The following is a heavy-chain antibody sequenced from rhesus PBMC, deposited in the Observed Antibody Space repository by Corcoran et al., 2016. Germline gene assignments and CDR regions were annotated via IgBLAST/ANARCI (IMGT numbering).Heavy chain of an antibody. D-gene: IGHD2-15*01. J-gene: IGHJ4*01. Sequence: QVQLQESGPAVVKPSETLSLTCAVSGGSISNYYWWSWIRQSPGKGLEWIGGIYGIGGTSEYNPFPKGRVSISMDTSKNQLSLKVTSVTAADTAVYYCASTDCSNSDCSSGDYWGQGVLVTVSS. V-gene: IGHV4-93*02. CDR1: GGSISNYYW. CDR3: ASTDCSNSDCSSGDY. CDR2: IYGIGGTS.